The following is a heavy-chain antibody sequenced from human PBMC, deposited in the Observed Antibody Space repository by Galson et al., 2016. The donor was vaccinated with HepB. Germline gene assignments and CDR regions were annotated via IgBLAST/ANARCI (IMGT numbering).Heavy chain of an antibody. CDR2: IKSKTDGGTT. D-gene: IGHD3-16*01. CDR1: GFTFSYAS. Sequence: SLRLSCAASGFTFSYASMSWVRQAPGKGLEWVGRIKSKTDGGTTDYAAPVKGRFTISRDDSKKTLYLQVNSPKTEDTAIYYCTTDASYVEALDIWGQGTMVTVS. V-gene: IGHV3-15*01. J-gene: IGHJ3*02. CDR3: TTDASYVEALDI.